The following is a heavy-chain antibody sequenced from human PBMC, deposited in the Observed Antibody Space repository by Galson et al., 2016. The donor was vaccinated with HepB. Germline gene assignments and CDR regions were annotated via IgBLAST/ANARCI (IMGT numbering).Heavy chain of an antibody. CDR2: IGTTGDT. CDR3: GRDVGP. Sequence: SLRLSCAASGLSFTKYDMHWVRQATGKGLEWVAAIGTTGDTYYSGSVKGRFTISRDSSKNTLFLQMNSLRVGDTAVYYCGRDVGPWGPGTLVTVSS. CDR1: GLSFTKYD. V-gene: IGHV3-13*01. J-gene: IGHJ5*02.